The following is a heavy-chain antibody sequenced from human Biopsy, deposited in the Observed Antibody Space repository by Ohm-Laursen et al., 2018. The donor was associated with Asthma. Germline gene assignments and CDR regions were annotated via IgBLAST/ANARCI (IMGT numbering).Heavy chain of an antibody. V-gene: IGHV4-59*07. D-gene: IGHD6-13*01. CDR2: IYFSGNT. J-gene: IGHJ5*02. CDR3: ARGQKSAGDRWFDP. Sequence: SDTLSLTCTVSGGSITSFYWGWIRQPPGRGLEWIGYIYFSGNTNYNPSLKSRVTISIDTSKNHFSLKLTSVTAADTAVYYCARGQKSAGDRWFDPWGQGTLVTVSS. CDR1: GGSITSFY.